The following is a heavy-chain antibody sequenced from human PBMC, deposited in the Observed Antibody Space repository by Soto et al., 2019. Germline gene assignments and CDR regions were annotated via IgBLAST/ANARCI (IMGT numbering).Heavy chain of an antibody. J-gene: IGHJ6*02. Sequence: GGSLRLSCAASGFTFSSYAMSWVRQAPGKGLEWVSAISGSGGSTYYADSVKGRFTISRDNSKNTPYLQMNSLRAEDTAVYYCAKDLLAYRHSYGMEVWGQATTVTVS. V-gene: IGHV3-23*01. CDR2: ISGSGGST. CDR3: AKDLLAYRHSYGMEV. D-gene: IGHD3-16*02. CDR1: GFTFSSYA.